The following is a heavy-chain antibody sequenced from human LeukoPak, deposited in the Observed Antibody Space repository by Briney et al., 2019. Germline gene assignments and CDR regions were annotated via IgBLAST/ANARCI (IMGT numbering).Heavy chain of an antibody. J-gene: IGHJ3*02. V-gene: IGHV1-18*01. Sequence: ASVKVSCKASGYTFTSYGISWVRQAPGQGLEWMGWISAYNGNTNYAQKLQGRVTITTDTSTSTAYMELKSLKSDDTAVYYCARDLSKGDSSGYYTPSGAFDIWGQGTMVTVSS. CDR2: ISAYNGNT. D-gene: IGHD3-22*01. CDR1: GYTFTSYG. CDR3: ARDLSKGDSSGYYTPSGAFDI.